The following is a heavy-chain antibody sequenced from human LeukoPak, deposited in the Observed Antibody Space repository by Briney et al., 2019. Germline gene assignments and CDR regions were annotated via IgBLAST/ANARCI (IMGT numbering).Heavy chain of an antibody. Sequence: SETLSLTCSVSDYSISSGYYWGWVRQSPGKRLEWIGSISYSGSPYFNPSLKSRVTISVDTSRNEFSLNLSSVTAADTAVYYCANGVKVYYFDFWGQGTLVTVSS. CDR3: ANGVKVYYFDF. V-gene: IGHV4-38-2*02. J-gene: IGHJ4*02. CDR2: ISYSGSP. D-gene: IGHD1-14*01. CDR1: DYSISSGYY.